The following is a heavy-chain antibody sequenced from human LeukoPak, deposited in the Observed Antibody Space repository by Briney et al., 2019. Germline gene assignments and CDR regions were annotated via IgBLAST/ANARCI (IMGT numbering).Heavy chain of an antibody. CDR2: ISGSGGST. J-gene: IGHJ3*02. D-gene: IGHD6-19*01. V-gene: IGHV3-23*01. Sequence: TGGSLRLSCAASGFIFSDYYMGWIRQAPGRGLEWVSGISGSGGSTYYADSVKGRFTTSRDNSKNTLYLQMNSLRAEDTAVYYCAKDRGARYRTDWYGRHQSENDAFDMWGQGTMVTVSS. CDR3: AKDRGARYRTDWYGRHQSENDAFDM. CDR1: GFIFSDYY.